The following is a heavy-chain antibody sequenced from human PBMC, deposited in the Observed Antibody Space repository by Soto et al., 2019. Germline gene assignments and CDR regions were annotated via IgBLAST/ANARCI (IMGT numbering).Heavy chain of an antibody. V-gene: IGHV4-39*01. CDR3: ARHFWGDQNWFDP. CDR1: GGSISRSSYY. CDR2: IYYSGST. D-gene: IGHD7-27*01. Sequence: SEALSVTCTVSGGSISRSSYYWGWIRQPPGKGLEWIGSIYYSGSTYYNPSLKSRVTISIDTSKNQFSLKLSSVTAADTAVYYCARHFWGDQNWFDPWGQGTLVTVSS. J-gene: IGHJ5*02.